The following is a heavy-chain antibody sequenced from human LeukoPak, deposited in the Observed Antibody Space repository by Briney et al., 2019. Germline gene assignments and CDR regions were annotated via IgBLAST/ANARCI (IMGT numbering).Heavy chain of an antibody. CDR3: ARTTTVRGTYYMDV. J-gene: IGHJ6*03. Sequence: SETLSLTCTVSNGSISSRSYYWGWIRQSPGKGLEWIGSMYYSGSTYYKRSLKSRVTISGDTSKNRFSLKLRSVTAADTAVYYCARTTTVRGTYYMDVWGKGTTVTVSS. V-gene: IGHV4-39*07. D-gene: IGHD3-10*01. CDR2: MYYSGST. CDR1: NGSISSRSYY.